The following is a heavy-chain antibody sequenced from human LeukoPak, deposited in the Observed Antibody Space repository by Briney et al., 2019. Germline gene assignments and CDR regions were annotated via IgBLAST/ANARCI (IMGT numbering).Heavy chain of an antibody. CDR2: IYYSGST. Sequence: SQTLSLTCTVSGGSISSGGYYWSWIRQHPGKGLEWIGYIYYSGSTYYNPSLKSRVTISVDTSKNQFSLKLSSVTAADTAVYYCARWIQLWAFIDYWGQGTLVTASS. V-gene: IGHV4-31*03. CDR1: GGSISSGGYY. D-gene: IGHD5-18*01. J-gene: IGHJ4*02. CDR3: ARWIQLWAFIDY.